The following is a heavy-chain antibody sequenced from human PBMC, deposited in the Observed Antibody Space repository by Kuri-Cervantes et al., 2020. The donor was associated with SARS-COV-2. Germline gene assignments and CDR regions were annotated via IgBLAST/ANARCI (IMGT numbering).Heavy chain of an antibody. V-gene: IGHV4-34*01. Sequence: SQTLSLTCAVHDESFSGYYWSWIRQPPGKGLEWIGEISHIGSTNYNPSLKSRVTISVDTSKNQFSLKLSSVTAADTAVYYCARGVPAAPYYYYYYGMDVWGQGTTVTVSS. D-gene: IGHD2-2*01. CDR2: ISHIGST. J-gene: IGHJ6*02. CDR3: ARGVPAAPYYYYYYGMDV. CDR1: DESFSGYY.